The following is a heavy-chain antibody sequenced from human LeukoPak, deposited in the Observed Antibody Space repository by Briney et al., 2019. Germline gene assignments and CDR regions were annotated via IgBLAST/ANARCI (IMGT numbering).Heavy chain of an antibody. CDR2: IYTSGST. D-gene: IGHD5-12*01. CDR1: GGSISSGSYF. J-gene: IGHJ4*02. V-gene: IGHV4-61*02. CDR3: ARELAGYGKLDY. Sequence: SETLSLTCTVSGGSISSGSYFWSWIRQPAGKGLEWIGRIYTSGSTNHNPSLKSRVTISPDTSKNQFSLKLSSVTAADTAVYYCARELAGYGKLDYWGQGILVTVSS.